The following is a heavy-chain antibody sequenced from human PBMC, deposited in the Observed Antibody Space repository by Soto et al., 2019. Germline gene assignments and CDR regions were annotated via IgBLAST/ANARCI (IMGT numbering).Heavy chain of an antibody. CDR2: INSDGSST. Sequence: EVQLVESGGGLVQPGGSLRLSCAASGFTFSSYWMHWVRQAPGKGLVWVSRINSDGSSTSYADSVKGRFTISRDNAKNTLYLQMNSLRAEDTAVYYCARDDVLLWLGESYYYGMDVWGQGTTVTVSS. CDR3: ARDDVLLWLGESYYYGMDV. V-gene: IGHV3-74*01. CDR1: GFTFSSYW. D-gene: IGHD3-10*01. J-gene: IGHJ6*02.